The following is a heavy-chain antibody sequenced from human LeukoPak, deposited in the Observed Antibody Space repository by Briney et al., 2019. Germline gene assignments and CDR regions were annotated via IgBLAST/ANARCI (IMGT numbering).Heavy chain of an antibody. CDR2: ISGSGGST. CDR3: AKVSMVRGVTVDYFDY. J-gene: IGHJ4*02. V-gene: IGHV3-23*01. Sequence: TGGSLRLSCAASGFTFSSYAMSWVRQAPGKGLEWVSAISGSGGSTYYADSVKGRFTITRDNSKHTLYLQMNSLRAEDTAVYYCAKVSMVRGVTVDYFDYWGQGTLVTVSS. CDR1: GFTFSSYA. D-gene: IGHD3-10*01.